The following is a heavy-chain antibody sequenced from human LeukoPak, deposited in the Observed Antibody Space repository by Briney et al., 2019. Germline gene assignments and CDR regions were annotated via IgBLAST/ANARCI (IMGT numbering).Heavy chain of an antibody. Sequence: SQTLSLTCTVSGGSISSGSYYWSWIRQPAGKGLEWIGRIYTSGGTNYNPSLKSRVTISVDTSKNQFSLKLSSVTAADTAVYYCARGARNYDFWSGPPPNYMDVWGKGTTVTVSS. CDR2: IYTSGGT. CDR1: GGSISSGSYY. D-gene: IGHD3-3*01. CDR3: ARGARNYDFWSGPPPNYMDV. J-gene: IGHJ6*03. V-gene: IGHV4-61*02.